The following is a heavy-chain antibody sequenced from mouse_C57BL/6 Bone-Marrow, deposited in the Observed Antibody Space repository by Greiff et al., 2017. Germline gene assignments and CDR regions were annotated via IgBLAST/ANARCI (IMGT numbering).Heavy chain of an antibody. V-gene: IGHV5-6*02. J-gene: IGHJ3*01. CDR3: ARTVEAWVAY. CDR1: GFTFSSYG. D-gene: IGHD1-1*01. Sequence: DVKLVESGGDLVKPGGSLKLSCAASGFTFSSYGMSWVRQTPDKRLEWVATISSGGSYTYYPDSVKGRFTISRDNAKNTLYLQMSSLKSEDTAMYYCARTVEAWVAYWGQGTRATVSA. CDR2: ISSGGSYT.